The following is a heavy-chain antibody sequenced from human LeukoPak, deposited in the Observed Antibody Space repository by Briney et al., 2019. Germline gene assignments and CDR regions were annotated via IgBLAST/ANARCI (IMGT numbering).Heavy chain of an antibody. D-gene: IGHD4-11*01. V-gene: IGHV3-66*02. CDR3: ARPRRQYGLGLGY. J-gene: IGHJ4*02. CDR1: GFTVSSNY. Sequence: QTGGSLRLSCAASGFTVSSNYMSGVRQAPGKGLEWVSVIYSGGSTYYADSVKGRFTISRDNSKNTLYLQMNSLRAEDTAVYYCARPRRQYGLGLGYWGQGTLVTISS. CDR2: IYSGGST.